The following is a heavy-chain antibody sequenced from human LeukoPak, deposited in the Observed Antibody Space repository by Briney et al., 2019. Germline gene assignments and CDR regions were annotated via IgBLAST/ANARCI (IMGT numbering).Heavy chain of an antibody. D-gene: IGHD6-6*01. CDR2: IRYDGSNR. CDR1: GFTFSSYG. J-gene: IGHJ4*02. Sequence: PGGSLRPSCAASGFTFSSYGMHWVRQAPGKGLEWVAYIRYDGSNRHYADSVKGRFTISRDNSKNTLYLQMNSLRVEDTAVYYCARDHLGSSSAYWGQGTLVTVSS. CDR3: ARDHLGSSSAY. V-gene: IGHV3-30*02.